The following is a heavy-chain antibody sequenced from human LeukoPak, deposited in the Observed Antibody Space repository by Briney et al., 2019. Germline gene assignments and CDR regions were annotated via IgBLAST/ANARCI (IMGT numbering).Heavy chain of an antibody. CDR1: GFTFDDYT. CDR3: AKARRNDFDY. J-gene: IGHJ4*02. V-gene: IGHV3-9*01. CDR2: ISWNSGSI. D-gene: IGHD1-14*01. Sequence: GGSLRLSCAASGFTFDDYTMHWVRQAPGKGLEWVSGISWNSGSIGYADSVKGRFTISRDNAKNSLYLQMNSLRGDDTALYYCAKARRNDFDYWGQGTLVTVSS.